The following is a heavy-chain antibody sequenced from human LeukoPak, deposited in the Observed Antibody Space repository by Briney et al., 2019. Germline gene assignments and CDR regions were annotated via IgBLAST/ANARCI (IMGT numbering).Heavy chain of an antibody. J-gene: IGHJ4*02. D-gene: IGHD4-17*01. CDR3: ARMGNPATVTTDY. CDR1: GGSVSATNYY. V-gene: IGHV4-39*07. Sequence: PSETLSLTCTVSGGSVSATNYYWGWIRQPPEKGLEWIGNINYSGNTHYNPSLKSRVTISVDTSKNQFSLKLSSVTAADTAVYYCARMGNPATVTTDYWGQGTLVTVSS. CDR2: INYSGNT.